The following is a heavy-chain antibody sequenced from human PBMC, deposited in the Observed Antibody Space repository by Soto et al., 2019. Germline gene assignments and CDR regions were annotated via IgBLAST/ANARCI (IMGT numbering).Heavy chain of an antibody. CDR2: ISGKNGNT. CDR3: GRSDYYEDTGTVEN. CDR1: GYSFSDFG. V-gene: IGHV1-18*04. D-gene: IGHD4-17*01. J-gene: IGHJ4*02. Sequence: QVHLVQSGGELKKPGASVKVSCKASGYSFSDFGITWVRQAPGQGLEWMGWISGKNGNTNYAQKVQGRVTLTADTSTSTAYMEMRALTSDVTVIYYCGRSDYYEDTGTVENWGQGTRLSVSS.